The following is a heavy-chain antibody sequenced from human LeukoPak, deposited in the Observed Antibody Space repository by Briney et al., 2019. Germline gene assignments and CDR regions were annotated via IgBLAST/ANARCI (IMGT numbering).Heavy chain of an antibody. J-gene: IGHJ4*02. Sequence: SGTLSLTCTVSGGSISSGGYYWSWIRQHPGKGLEWIGYIYYSGSTYYNPSLKSRVTISVDTSKNQFSLKLRSVTAADTAVYYCARGTIVATPDYWGQGTLVTVSS. V-gene: IGHV4-31*03. D-gene: IGHD5-12*01. CDR3: ARGTIVATPDY. CDR2: IYYSGST. CDR1: GGSISSGGYY.